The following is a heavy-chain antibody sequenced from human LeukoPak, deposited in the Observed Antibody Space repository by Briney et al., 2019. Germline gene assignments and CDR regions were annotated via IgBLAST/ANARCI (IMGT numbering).Heavy chain of an antibody. D-gene: IGHD3-22*01. V-gene: IGHV3-9*01. Sequence: GGSLRLSCAASGFTFDDYAMHWVRQAPGKGLEWVSGISWNSGSIGYADSVKGRFTISRDNAKDTLYLQMNSLRAEDTAVYYCARDGGGSSGYYWGLGYWGQGTLVTASS. CDR2: ISWNSGSI. J-gene: IGHJ4*02. CDR3: ARDGGGSSGYYWGLGY. CDR1: GFTFDDYA.